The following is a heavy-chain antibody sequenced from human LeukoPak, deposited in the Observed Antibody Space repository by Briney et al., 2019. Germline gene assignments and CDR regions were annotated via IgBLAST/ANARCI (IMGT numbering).Heavy chain of an antibody. J-gene: IGHJ4*02. Sequence: SETLSLTCAVYGGSFSGYYCSWIRQPPGKGLEWTGEINHSGSTNYNPSLKSRVTISVDTSKNQFSLKLSSVTAADTAVYYCARGESCSSTSCSFDYWGQGTLVTVSS. V-gene: IGHV4-34*01. CDR3: ARGESCSSTSCSFDY. CDR1: GGSFSGYY. CDR2: INHSGST. D-gene: IGHD2-2*01.